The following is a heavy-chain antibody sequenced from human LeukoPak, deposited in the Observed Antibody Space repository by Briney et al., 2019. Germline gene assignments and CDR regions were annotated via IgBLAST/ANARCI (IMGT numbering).Heavy chain of an antibody. Sequence: SETLSLTCTVSGGSVSSHYWSWIRQSPGKGLEWIGYIYYGGSTNYNPSLESRVTISVDRSNNQFSLKLNSVTTADTAVYYCARGNGAGYYFDSRTYTGGFENWGQGTLVTVSS. CDR2: IYYGGST. CDR1: GGSVSSHY. D-gene: IGHD3-22*01. V-gene: IGHV4-59*02. J-gene: IGHJ4*02. CDR3: ARGNGAGYYFDSRTYTGGFEN.